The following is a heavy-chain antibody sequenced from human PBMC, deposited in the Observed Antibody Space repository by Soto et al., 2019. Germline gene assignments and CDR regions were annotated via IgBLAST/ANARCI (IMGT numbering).Heavy chain of an antibody. CDR1: GYTFTANY. D-gene: IGHD6-19*01. Sequence: QVQLVQSGAEVKKPGASVKVSCKGSGYTFTANYIQWVRQAPGQGLEWMGWSNPNSGGTTYAQKFQGRVTLTRDTSITTAYMELSRLTSDDTAVYFCAREGSGWKYFDYWGQGSLVTVPS. J-gene: IGHJ4*02. V-gene: IGHV1-2*02. CDR3: AREGSGWKYFDY. CDR2: SNPNSGGT.